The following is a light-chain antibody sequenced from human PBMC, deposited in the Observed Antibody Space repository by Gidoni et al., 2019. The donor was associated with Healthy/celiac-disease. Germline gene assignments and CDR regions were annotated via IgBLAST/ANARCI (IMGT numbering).Light chain of an antibody. CDR1: QSISNY. CDR3: QQSYGTPYT. V-gene: IGKV1-39*01. Sequence: DTQMTKSPSSLSASVGDRVCITCRASQSISNYLIWYQQKPGKAPKLLIYAASSLQSGVPSRFSGSGSGTDFTLTISSLQPEDFTTYYCQQSYGTPYTFGQXTKLEIK. CDR2: AAS. J-gene: IGKJ2*01.